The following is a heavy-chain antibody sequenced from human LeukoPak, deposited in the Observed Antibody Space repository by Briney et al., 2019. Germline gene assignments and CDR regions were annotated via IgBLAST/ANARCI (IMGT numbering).Heavy chain of an antibody. V-gene: IGHV1-69*13. D-gene: IGHD2-15*01. CDR2: IIPIFGTA. CDR1: GGTFSSYA. J-gene: IGHJ6*02. CDR3: ARGEYCSGGSCYQHYYYYGMDV. Sequence: SVKVSCKASGGTFSSYAISWVRQAPGQGLEWMGGIIPIFGTANYAQKFQGRVTITADESTSTAYMELSSLRSEDTAVYYCARGEYCSGGSCYQHYYYYGMDVWGQGTTVTVSS.